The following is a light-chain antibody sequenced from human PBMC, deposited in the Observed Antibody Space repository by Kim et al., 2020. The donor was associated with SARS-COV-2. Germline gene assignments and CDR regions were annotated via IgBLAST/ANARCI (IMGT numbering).Light chain of an antibody. CDR3: QVWDSSGDHQAV. J-gene: IGLJ1*01. Sequence: SYELTQPPSVSVAPGETAWITCGGSKIGSKSVHWYQQKPGQAPLLVMYYNRDRPSGIPERFSGSNSGNTATLSISRAEAGDEADYYCQVWDSSGDHQAVFGTGTKVTVL. CDR1: KIGSKS. CDR2: YNR. V-gene: IGLV3-21*04.